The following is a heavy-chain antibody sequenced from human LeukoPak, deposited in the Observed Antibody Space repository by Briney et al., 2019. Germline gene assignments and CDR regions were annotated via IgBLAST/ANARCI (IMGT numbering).Heavy chain of an antibody. J-gene: IGHJ3*02. CDR1: RGSISSSSYY. CDR2: IYYSGST. CDR3: ARFNLLWFGELLYSAFDI. V-gene: IGHV4-39*01. D-gene: IGHD3-10*01. Sequence: SETLSLTCTVSRGSISSSSYYWGWIRQPPGKGLEWIGSIYYSGSTYYNPSLKSRVTISVDTSKNQFSLKLSSVTAADTAVYYCARFNLLWFGELLYSAFDIWGQGTMVTVSS.